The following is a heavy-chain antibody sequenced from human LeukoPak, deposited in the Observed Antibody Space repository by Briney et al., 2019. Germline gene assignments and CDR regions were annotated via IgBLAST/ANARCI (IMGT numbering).Heavy chain of an antibody. Sequence: GESLKISCKASGYNFRSYWIGWVRQTPGKGLEWMGIIYPGDSNTRYSPSFQGQVTISADRSISIAFLQWSSLKASDTAMYYCARRNAGDYFDYWGQGTLVTVSS. CDR1: GYNFRSYW. V-gene: IGHV5-51*01. CDR3: ARRNAGDYFDY. D-gene: IGHD1-26*01. CDR2: IYPGDSNT. J-gene: IGHJ4*02.